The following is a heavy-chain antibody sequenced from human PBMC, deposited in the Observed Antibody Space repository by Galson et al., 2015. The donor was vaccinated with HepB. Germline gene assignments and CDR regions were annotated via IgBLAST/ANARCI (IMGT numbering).Heavy chain of an antibody. D-gene: IGHD6-19*01. CDR1: GGTFSSYA. V-gene: IGHV1-18*01. CDR3: ARDQEQWLVLPNWFDP. CDR2: ISAYNGNT. J-gene: IGHJ5*02. Sequence: SVKVSCKASGGTFSSYAISWVRQAPGQGLEWMGWISAYNGNTNYAQRLQGRVTMTTDTSTSTAYMELRSLRSDDTAVYYCARDQEQWLVLPNWFDPWGQGTLVTVSS.